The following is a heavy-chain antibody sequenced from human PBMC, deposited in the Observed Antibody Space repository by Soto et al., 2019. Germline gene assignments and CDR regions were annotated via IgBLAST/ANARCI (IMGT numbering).Heavy chain of an antibody. CDR3: ARGTTIPFPNYYGMDV. V-gene: IGHV4-59*01. J-gene: IGHJ6*02. CDR1: GGSISSYY. CDR2: IYYSGST. Sequence: SETLSLTCTVSGGSISSYYWSWIRQPPGKGLEWIGYIYYSGSTNYNPSLKSRVTISVDTSKNQFSLKLSSVTAADTAVYYCARGTTIPFPNYYGMDVWGQGTTVTVSS. D-gene: IGHD3-3*01.